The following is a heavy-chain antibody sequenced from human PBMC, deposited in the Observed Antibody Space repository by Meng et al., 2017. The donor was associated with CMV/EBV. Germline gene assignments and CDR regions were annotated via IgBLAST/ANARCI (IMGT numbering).Heavy chain of an antibody. Sequence: GESLKISCAASGFAFSSYSMNWVRQAPGKGLEWVAFIRYDGSNKYYADSVKGRFTISRDNSKNTLYLQMNSLRAEDTAVYYCAKDQEPAAIFDWGQGTLVTVSS. J-gene: IGHJ4*02. CDR1: GFAFSSYS. D-gene: IGHD2-2*01. CDR2: IRYDGSNK. CDR3: AKDQEPAAIFD. V-gene: IGHV3-30*02.